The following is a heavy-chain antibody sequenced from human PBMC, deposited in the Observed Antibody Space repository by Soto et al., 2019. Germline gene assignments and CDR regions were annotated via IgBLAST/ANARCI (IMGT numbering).Heavy chain of an antibody. D-gene: IGHD4-4*01. CDR1: GFIVSTSY. J-gene: IGHJ4*02. CDR2: IYNDGST. Sequence: GGSLRLSCAVSGFIVSTSYMSWVRQAPGKGLEWVSIIYNDGSTHYADSVKGRFTVSRDDSKNTLYLQILSLRAEDTAVYYCARDSYTRYWGQGTLVTVSS. CDR3: ARDSYTRY. V-gene: IGHV3-66*01.